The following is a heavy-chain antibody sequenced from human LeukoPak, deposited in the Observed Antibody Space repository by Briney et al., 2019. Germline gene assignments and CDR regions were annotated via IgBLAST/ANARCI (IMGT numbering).Heavy chain of an antibody. J-gene: IGHJ3*02. V-gene: IGHV1-8*02. CDR1: GYTFTGYY. CDR2: MNPNSGNT. CDR3: ARGGSMIAHAFDI. Sequence: ASVKVSCKASGYTFTGYYMHWVRQATGQGLEWMGWMNPNSGNTGYAQKFQGRVTMTRNTSISTAYMELSSLRSEDTAVYYCARGGSMIAHAFDIWGQGTMVTVSS. D-gene: IGHD3-22*01.